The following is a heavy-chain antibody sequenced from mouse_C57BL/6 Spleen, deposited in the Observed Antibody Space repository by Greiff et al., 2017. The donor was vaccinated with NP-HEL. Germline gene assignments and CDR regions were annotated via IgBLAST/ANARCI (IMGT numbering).Heavy chain of an antibody. CDR3: VRGEYSDYDGDY. V-gene: IGHV1-39*01. J-gene: IGHJ2*01. CDR2: INPNYGTT. D-gene: IGHD2-4*01. Sequence: VQLQQPGPELVKPGASVKLSCKASGYTFTDYNMNWVKQSHGQSLEWIGEINPNYGTTSYNQKFKGKATLTVDKSSSTAYMQLNSLTSEDSAVYYCVRGEYSDYDGDYWGQGTTLTVSS. CDR1: GYTFTDYN.